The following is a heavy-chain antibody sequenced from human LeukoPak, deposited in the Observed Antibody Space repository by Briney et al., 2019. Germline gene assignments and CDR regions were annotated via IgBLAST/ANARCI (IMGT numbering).Heavy chain of an antibody. Sequence: GASVKVFCKASGYTFTGYYIHWVRQAPGEGLEWMGWINPDSGGTNYAQKFQGRVTMTRDTSISTGYMELSRLRSDDTAVYYCARCPKQVGFAYWHFDLWGRGTLVTVSS. CDR3: ARCPKQVGFAYWHFDL. D-gene: IGHD1-26*01. CDR1: GYTFTGYY. CDR2: INPDSGGT. V-gene: IGHV1-2*02. J-gene: IGHJ2*01.